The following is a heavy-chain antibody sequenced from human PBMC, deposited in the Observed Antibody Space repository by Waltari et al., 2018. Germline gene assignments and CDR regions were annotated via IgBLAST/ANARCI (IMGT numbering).Heavy chain of an antibody. CDR2: ISVSDAT. Sequence: EVQLLESGGGFIQQGGSMGPYGQANGLTSLYHSINWVRPDPGKGWELVSSISVSDATYYADSVKGRFTVSRDYSDNTIHLQMDSLRAEDRAVYFCAKPFYNWDDPLHSWGQGAPVIVSS. J-gene: IGHJ1*01. CDR1: GLTSLYHS. V-gene: IGHV3-23*01. D-gene: IGHD1-20*01. CDR3: AKPFYNWDDPLHS.